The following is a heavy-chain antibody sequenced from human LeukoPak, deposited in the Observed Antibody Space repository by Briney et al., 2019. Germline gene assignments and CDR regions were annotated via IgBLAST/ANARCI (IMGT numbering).Heavy chain of an antibody. J-gene: IGHJ6*02. CDR3: AKDGASSPWVNGMDV. V-gene: IGHV3-9*01. D-gene: IGHD6-13*01. CDR2: ISWNSGSI. CDR1: GFTFDDYA. Sequence: GRSLRLSCAASGFTFDDYAMHWVRQAPGKGLEWVSGISWNSGSIGYADSVKGRFTISRDNAKNSLYLQMNSLRAEDPALYYCAKDGASSPWVNGMDVWGQGTTVTVSS.